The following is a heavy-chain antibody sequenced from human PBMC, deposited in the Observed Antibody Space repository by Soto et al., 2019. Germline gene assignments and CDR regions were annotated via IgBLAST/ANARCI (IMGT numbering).Heavy chain of an antibody. CDR2: ISSSSSTI. J-gene: IGHJ6*03. V-gene: IGHV3-48*01. CDR3: ATLAAAGTLDYYYYYMDV. Sequence: GGSLRLSCAASGFTFSSYSMNWVRQAPGKGLEWVSYISSSSSTIYYADSVKGRFTISRDNAKNSLYLQMNSLRAEDTAVYYCATLAAAGTLDYYYYYMDVWGKGTTVTVSS. D-gene: IGHD6-13*01. CDR1: GFTFSSYS.